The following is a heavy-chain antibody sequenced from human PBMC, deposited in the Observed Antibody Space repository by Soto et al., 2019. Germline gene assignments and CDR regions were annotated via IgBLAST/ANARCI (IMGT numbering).Heavy chain of an antibody. CDR1: GFTFSSYG. J-gene: IGHJ4*02. Sequence: QVQLVESGGGVVQPGRSLRLSCAASGFTFSSYGMHWVRQAPGKGLEWVAVIWYDGSNKYYADSVKGRFTISRDNSKNTLYLQMNSLRAEDTAVYYCARGGYSREEQGADYWGQGTLVTFSS. CDR2: IWYDGSNK. CDR3: ARGGYSREEQGADY. D-gene: IGHD6-13*01. V-gene: IGHV3-33*01.